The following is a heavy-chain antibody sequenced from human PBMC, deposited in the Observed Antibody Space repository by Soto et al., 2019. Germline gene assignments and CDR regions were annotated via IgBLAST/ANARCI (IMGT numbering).Heavy chain of an antibody. D-gene: IGHD3-10*01. Sequence: QVQLVQSGAEVQKPGSSVKVSCKASGGTFSSYAISWVRQAPGQGLEWMGGIIPIFGTANYAQKFQGRVTITADESTSTAYMELSSLRSEDTAVYYCARVSMVRGVITYNWFDPWGQGTLVTVSS. V-gene: IGHV1-69*01. CDR2: IIPIFGTA. CDR3: ARVSMVRGVITYNWFDP. CDR1: GGTFSSYA. J-gene: IGHJ5*02.